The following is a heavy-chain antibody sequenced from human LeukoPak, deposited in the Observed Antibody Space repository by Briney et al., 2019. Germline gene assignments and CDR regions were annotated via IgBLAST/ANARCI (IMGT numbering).Heavy chain of an antibody. CDR1: GFMFYVYV. CDR2: VSWKCDLI. J-gene: IGHJ5*01. CDR3: TRSPSFTLGGGYLDS. V-gene: IGHV3-9*01. Sequence: GGSLRLSCVRSGFMFYVYVMHWVRPAPGGGGGWVSGVSWKCDLIGYADSVKGRFTISRDNDRNTVYLQMNSLTVEDTAFYYCTRSPSFTLGGGYLDSWGQGSLVTVSS. D-gene: IGHD3-22*01.